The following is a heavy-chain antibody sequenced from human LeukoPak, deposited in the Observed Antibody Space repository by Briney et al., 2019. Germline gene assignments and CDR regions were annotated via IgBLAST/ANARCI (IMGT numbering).Heavy chain of an antibody. J-gene: IGHJ4*02. Sequence: GGSLRLSCAASGFTFSSYSMNWVRQAPGKGLEWASSISSSSSYIYYADSVKGRFTISRDNAKNSLYLQMNSLRAEDTAVYYCAREEALSGSFDYWGQGTLVTVSS. CDR2: ISSSSSYI. CDR3: AREEALSGSFDY. V-gene: IGHV3-21*01. D-gene: IGHD2-15*01. CDR1: GFTFSSYS.